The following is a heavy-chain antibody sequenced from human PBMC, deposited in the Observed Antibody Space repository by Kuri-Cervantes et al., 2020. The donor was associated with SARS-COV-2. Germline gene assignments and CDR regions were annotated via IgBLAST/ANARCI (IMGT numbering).Heavy chain of an antibody. CDR2: IRYDGSNK. D-gene: IGHD3-3*01. Sequence: GESLKISCTASGFTFGDYAMSWVRQAPGKGLEWVAFIRYDGSNKYYADSVKGRFTISRDNSKNTLCLQMNSLRAEDTAVCYCANDLEGVIYYYMDVWGKGTTVTVSS. V-gene: IGHV3-30*02. CDR1: GFTFGDYA. J-gene: IGHJ6*03. CDR3: ANDLEGVIYYYMDV.